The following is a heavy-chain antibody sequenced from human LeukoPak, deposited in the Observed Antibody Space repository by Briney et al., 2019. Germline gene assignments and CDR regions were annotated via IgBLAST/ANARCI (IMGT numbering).Heavy chain of an antibody. D-gene: IGHD3-10*01. CDR3: ARVGGRGSVGGDC. V-gene: IGHV3-74*03. J-gene: IGHJ4*02. Sequence: GGSLRLSCAASGFTFSTYWMHWVRQAPGKGLVWVSRIKSDGSATTYADFVKGRFTVSRDNAKNTLYLQMSSLRAEDTAMYFCARVGGRGSVGGDCWGQGTLVTVSS. CDR2: IKSDGSAT. CDR1: GFTFSTYW.